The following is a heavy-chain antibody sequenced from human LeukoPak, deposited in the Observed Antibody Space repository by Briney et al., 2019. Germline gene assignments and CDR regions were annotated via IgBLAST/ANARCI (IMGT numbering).Heavy chain of an antibody. J-gene: IGHJ4*02. V-gene: IGHV3-30-3*01. CDR3: ARVTVGATSFDY. D-gene: IGHD1-26*01. CDR2: ISYDGSKE. CDR1: GFIFTNCA. Sequence: PGGSLRLSCAASGFIFTNCAMHWVRQAPGKGLEWVAVISYDGSKEWYADSVKGRFSISRDSSKNTLYLQMKSLRAEDTAVYFCARVTVGATSFDYWGQGAQVTVSS.